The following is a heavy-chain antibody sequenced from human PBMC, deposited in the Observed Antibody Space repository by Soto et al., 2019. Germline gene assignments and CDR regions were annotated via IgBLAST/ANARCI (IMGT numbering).Heavy chain of an antibody. V-gene: IGHV1-58*01. J-gene: IGHJ4*02. CDR2: IVVGSGNT. CDR1: GFTFTSSA. D-gene: IGHD3-9*01. CDR3: AAANYDILTGSPRFDD. Sequence: SVKVSCKASGFTFTSSAVQWVRQARGQRLEWIGWIVVGSGNTNYAQKFQERVTITRDMSTSTAHMELSSLRSEDTAVYYCAAANYDILTGSPRFDDWGQGTLVTV.